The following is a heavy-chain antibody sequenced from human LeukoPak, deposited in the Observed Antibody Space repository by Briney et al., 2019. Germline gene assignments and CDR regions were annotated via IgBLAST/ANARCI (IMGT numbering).Heavy chain of an antibody. CDR1: GGTFSSYA. D-gene: IGHD3-3*01. V-gene: IGHV1-69*01. CDR3: ARERRYYDFWSGYLVL. J-gene: IGHJ4*02. CDR2: IIPIFGTA. Sequence: SVKVSCKASGGTFSSYAISWVRQAPGQGLEWMGGIIPIFGTANYAQKFQGRVTITADESTSTAYMELSSLRSEDTAVYYCARERRYYDFWSGYLVLWGQGTLVTVSS.